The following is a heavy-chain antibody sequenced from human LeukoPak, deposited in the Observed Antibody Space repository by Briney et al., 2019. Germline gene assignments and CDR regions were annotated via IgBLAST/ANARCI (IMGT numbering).Heavy chain of an antibody. CDR1: GGTFSSYA. CDR3: ARAEVVPAAIVGHDAFDI. Sequence: ASVKVSCKASGGTFSSYAISWVRQGPGQGLEWMGGIIPIFGTANYAQKFQGRVTITADESTSTAYMELSSLRSEDTAVYYCARAEVVPAAIVGHDAFDIWGQGTMVTVSS. J-gene: IGHJ3*02. CDR2: IIPIFGTA. D-gene: IGHD2-2*01. V-gene: IGHV1-69*01.